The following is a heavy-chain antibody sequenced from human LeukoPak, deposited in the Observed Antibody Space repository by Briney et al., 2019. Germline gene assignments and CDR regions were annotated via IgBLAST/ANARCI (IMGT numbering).Heavy chain of an antibody. CDR2: IYTSGST. CDR1: GGSISNGSYS. CDR3: ARGIRIPVTGRYFYYYMDV. V-gene: IGHV4-61*09. J-gene: IGHJ6*03. Sequence: SETLSLTCTVSGGSISNGSYSWNWIRQPAGKGLEWSGQIYTSGSTNYRSSLTSRVTISRDTSKNQFSLKLSSVTAADTAVYYCARGIRIPVTGRYFYYYMDVWGNGTTVTVSS. D-gene: IGHD6-19*01.